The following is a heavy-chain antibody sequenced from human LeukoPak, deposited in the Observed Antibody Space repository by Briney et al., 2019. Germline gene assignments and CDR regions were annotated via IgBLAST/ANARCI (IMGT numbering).Heavy chain of an antibody. CDR1: GYTFTSYD. CDR3: ARADCSSTSCSNWFDP. D-gene: IGHD2-2*01. J-gene: IGHJ5*02. Sequence: ASVKVSCNVSGYTFTSYDINWVRQATGQGLEWMGWMNPNSGNTGYAQKFQGRVTMTRNTSISTAYMELSSLRSEDTAVYYCARADCSSTSCSNWFDPWGQGTLVTVSS. CDR2: MNPNSGNT. V-gene: IGHV1-8*01.